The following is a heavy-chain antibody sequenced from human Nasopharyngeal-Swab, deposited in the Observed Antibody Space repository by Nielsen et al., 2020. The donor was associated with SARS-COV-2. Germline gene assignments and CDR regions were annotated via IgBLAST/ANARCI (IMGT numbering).Heavy chain of an antibody. CDR2: INPDGSEM. CDR3: AHYASAAY. Sequence: SCADSGFNFNTSWMTWVRQAPAKGLEWVANINPDGSEMQYVDSVKGRFTISRDNAENSLYLHMNSLRGDDTAVYYCAHYASAAYWGQGTLVTVSS. J-gene: IGHJ4*02. D-gene: IGHD2-2*01. CDR1: GFNFNTSW. V-gene: IGHV3-7*03.